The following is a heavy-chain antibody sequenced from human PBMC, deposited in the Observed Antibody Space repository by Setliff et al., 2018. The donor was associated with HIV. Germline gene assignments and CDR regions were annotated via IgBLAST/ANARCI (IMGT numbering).Heavy chain of an antibody. V-gene: IGHV4-39*01. D-gene: IGHD3-3*01. J-gene: IGHJ4*02. CDR2: VYNSGYT. CDR1: GGSVSSPSYY. Sequence: SETLSLTCAVSGGSVSSPSYYWGWIRQPPGKGLEWIGSVYNSGYTYYNPSLRSRVTISVDTSKNQFSLKLSSVSAADTAVYYCARRGSSGDPWSGSHYSYYFDCWGQGTLVTVSS. CDR3: ARRGSSGDPWSGSHYSYYFDC.